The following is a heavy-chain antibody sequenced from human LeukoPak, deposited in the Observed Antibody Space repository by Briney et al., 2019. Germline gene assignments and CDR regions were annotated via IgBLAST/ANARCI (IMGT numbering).Heavy chain of an antibody. CDR2: MNPNSGNT. CDR3: AREPTGGYYYYMDV. J-gene: IGHJ6*03. D-gene: IGHD3-10*01. CDR1: GYTFTSYD. V-gene: IGHV1-8*03. Sequence: SVKVSCKASGYTFTSYDINWVRQATGQGLEWMGWMNPNSGNTGYAQKFQGRVTITRNTSISTAYMELSSLRSEDTAVYYCAREPTGGYYYYMDVWGKGTTVTVSS.